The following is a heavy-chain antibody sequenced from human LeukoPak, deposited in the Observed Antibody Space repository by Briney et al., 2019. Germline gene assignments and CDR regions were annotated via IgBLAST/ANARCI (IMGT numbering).Heavy chain of an antibody. CDR3: ANSWACSSTSCRTYFDF. V-gene: IGHV3-23*01. D-gene: IGHD2-2*01. Sequence: GGSLRLSCGAPGFTFSSYAMIGVRQAPGKGLEWVSAISGSGGSTYYADSVKGRFTISRDNSKNTLYQQMNSLRAEETAVYYCANSWACSSTSCRTYFDFWGQGTLVTVSS. CDR2: ISGSGGST. J-gene: IGHJ4*02. CDR1: GFTFSSYA.